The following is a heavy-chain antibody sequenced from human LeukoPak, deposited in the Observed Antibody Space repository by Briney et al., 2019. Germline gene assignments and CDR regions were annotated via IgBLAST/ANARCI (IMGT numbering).Heavy chain of an antibody. CDR1: GYTFTNYA. Sequence: ASVKVSCKASGYTFTNYAISWVRQAPGQGLEWMGWSSAYNGNTVYAQEFQGRVTMTTDTSTNTAYMDLRSLRSDDTAVYYCARSYYDSSGHLDYWGQGTLVTVSS. J-gene: IGHJ4*02. CDR3: ARSYYDSSGHLDY. CDR2: SSAYNGNT. D-gene: IGHD3-22*01. V-gene: IGHV1-18*01.